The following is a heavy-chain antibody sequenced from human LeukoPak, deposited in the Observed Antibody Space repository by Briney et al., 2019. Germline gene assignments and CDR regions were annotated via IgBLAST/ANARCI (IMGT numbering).Heavy chain of an antibody. CDR3: ARGPNWWGFGAEIDY. CDR2: MNPNSGNT. V-gene: IGHV1-8*03. Sequence: EASVKVSCKASGYTFTSYDINWVRQATGQGLEWMGWMNPNSGNTGYAQKFQGRVTITRNTSISTAYMELSSLRSEDTAVYYCARGPNWWGFGAEIDYWGQGTLVTVSS. D-gene: IGHD2-8*02. CDR1: GYTFTSYD. J-gene: IGHJ4*02.